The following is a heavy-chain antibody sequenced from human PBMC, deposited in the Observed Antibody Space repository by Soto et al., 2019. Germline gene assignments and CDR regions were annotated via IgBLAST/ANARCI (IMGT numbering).Heavy chain of an antibody. CDR3: ARDNDRPQLGGNYYYILDV. J-gene: IGHJ6*02. V-gene: IGHV1-69*12. Sequence: QVQLEQSGAEVKKPGSSVKVSCKASGGTFRTAAVSWVRQAPGPGLEWMGGIMPVFRTPDYAQKFHGRVTITADESTSTAYIELRGLRSDDPAVYYCARDNDRPQLGGNYYYILDVGGQGTTITVSS. D-gene: IGHD2-8*01. CDR2: IMPVFRTP. CDR1: GGTFRTAA.